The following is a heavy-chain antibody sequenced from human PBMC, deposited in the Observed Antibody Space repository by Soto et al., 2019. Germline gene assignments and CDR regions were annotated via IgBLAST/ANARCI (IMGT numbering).Heavy chain of an antibody. J-gene: IGHJ3*02. D-gene: IGHD2-2*01. Sequence: GASVKVSCKASGYTFTGYYMHWVRQAPGQGLEWMGWINPNSGGTNYAQKFQGWVTMTRDTSISTAYMELSRLRSDDTAVYYCAKPSIGYCSSTSCPDDGFDIWGQGTMVTVSS. CDR2: INPNSGGT. CDR1: GYTFTGYY. V-gene: IGHV1-2*04. CDR3: AKPSIGYCSSTSCPDDGFDI.